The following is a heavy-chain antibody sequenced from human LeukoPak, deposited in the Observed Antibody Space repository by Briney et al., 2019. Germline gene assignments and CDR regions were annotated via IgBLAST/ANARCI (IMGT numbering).Heavy chain of an antibody. Sequence: ASVKVSCKASGGTLNSYAISWVRQAPGQGREGMGGIIPIFGTANYAQKFQVKVTITTDESTSTAYIELSSLRSEDTAVYYCAQKTYDSSSYDYAYNWFNPWGQGTLVTVSS. CDR3: AQKTYDSSSYDYAYNWFNP. V-gene: IGHV1-69*05. J-gene: IGHJ5*02. D-gene: IGHD3-22*01. CDR1: GGTLNSYA. CDR2: IIPIFGTA.